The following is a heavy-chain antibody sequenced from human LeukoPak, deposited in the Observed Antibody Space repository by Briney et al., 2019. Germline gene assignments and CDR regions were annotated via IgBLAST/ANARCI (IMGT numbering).Heavy chain of an antibody. CDR1: GYTLTELS. CDR3: ALRSGGYVGLALNYFDY. CDR2: FDPEDGET. Sequence: ASVKVSCKVSGYTLTELSMHWVRQAPGKGLEWMGGFDPEDGETIYAQKFQGRVTMTEDTSTDTAYMELSSLRSEDTAVYYCALRSGGYVGLALNYFDYWGQGTLVAVSS. D-gene: IGHD3-10*01. V-gene: IGHV1-24*01. J-gene: IGHJ4*02.